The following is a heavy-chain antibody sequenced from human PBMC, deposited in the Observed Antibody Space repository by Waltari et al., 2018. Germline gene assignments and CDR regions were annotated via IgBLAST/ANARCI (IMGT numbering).Heavy chain of an antibody. D-gene: IGHD4-17*01. CDR3: ARDRTRLDYGDYPSDAFDI. CDR2: SIPIFGTA. J-gene: IGHJ3*02. CDR1: GGTFSSYA. Sequence: QVQLVPSGAAVKKPGSSVTASCKASGGTFSSYANSWVRQPPGPGLEWMGVSIPIFGTANYEQKVQGRVTITADKSTSTAYMELSSLRSEDTAVYYCARDRTRLDYGDYPSDAFDIWGQGTMVTVSS. V-gene: IGHV1-69*14.